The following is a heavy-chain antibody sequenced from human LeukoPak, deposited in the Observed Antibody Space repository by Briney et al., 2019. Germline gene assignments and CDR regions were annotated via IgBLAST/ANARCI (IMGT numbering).Heavy chain of an antibody. CDR1: GGSISSSPYY. CDR2: IYYSGTT. CDR3: AKGARGFSYYNWFDP. V-gene: IGHV4-39*07. J-gene: IGHJ5*02. Sequence: SETLSLTCTVSGGSISSSPYYWGWIRQPPGKGLEWIGSIYYSGTTHSNPSLESRVTISVDTSKNQFSLKLASVTAADTAIYYCAKGARGFSYYNWFDPWGQGTLVTVSS. D-gene: IGHD5-18*01.